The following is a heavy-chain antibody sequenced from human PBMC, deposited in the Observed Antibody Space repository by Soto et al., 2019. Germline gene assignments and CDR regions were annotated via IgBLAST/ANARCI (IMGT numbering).Heavy chain of an antibody. CDR3: ARLTYSSGWYVAFDI. D-gene: IGHD6-19*01. CDR2: IYYSGST. Sequence: QVQLQESGPGLVKPSETLSLTCTVSGGSISSYYWSWIRQPPGKGLEWIGYIYYSGSTNYNPSLQSRVTISVDTSKNQFSLKLSSVTAADTAVYYCARLTYSSGWYVAFDIWGQGTMVTVSS. J-gene: IGHJ3*02. V-gene: IGHV4-59*08. CDR1: GGSISSYY.